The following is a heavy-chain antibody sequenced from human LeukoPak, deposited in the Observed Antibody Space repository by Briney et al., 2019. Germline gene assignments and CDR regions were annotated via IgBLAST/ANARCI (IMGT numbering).Heavy chain of an antibody. V-gene: IGHV3-49*04. CDR2: IRSKAYGGTT. D-gene: IGHD2-2*01. CDR1: GFTFGDYA. CDR3: TRDLRGYCSSTSCPGSPLRYYYYYYMDV. Sequence: TGGSLRLSCTASGFTFGDYAMSWVRQAPGKGLEWVGFIRSKAYGGTTEYAASVKGRFTISRDDSKSIAYLQMNSLKTEDTAVYYCTRDLRGYCSSTSCPGSPLRYYYYYYMDVWGKGTTVTVSS. J-gene: IGHJ6*03.